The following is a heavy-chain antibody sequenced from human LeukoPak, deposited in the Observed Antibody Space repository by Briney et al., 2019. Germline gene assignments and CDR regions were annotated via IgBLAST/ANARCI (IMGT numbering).Heavy chain of an antibody. J-gene: IGHJ4*02. V-gene: IGHV1-69*01. CDR2: IIPIFGTP. CDR3: ATALAAARGYFDY. Sequence: SVKVSCKASGGTFSNYPISWVRQAPGQGLEWMGGIIPIFGTPNYAQKFQGRVTITADESTSTAYMELRSLRSDDTAVYYCATALAAARGYFDYWGQGTLVTVSS. D-gene: IGHD6-13*01. CDR1: GGTFSNYP.